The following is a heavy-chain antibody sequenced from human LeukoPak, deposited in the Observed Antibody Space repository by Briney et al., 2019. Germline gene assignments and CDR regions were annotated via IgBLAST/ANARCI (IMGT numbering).Heavy chain of an antibody. CDR3: ARVGCSPISCHTWFDP. D-gene: IGHD2-2*01. CDR2: MNPANGNT. V-gene: IGHV1-8*03. CDR1: GYTFTSYD. J-gene: IGHJ5*02. Sequence: ASVKVSCKASGYTFTSYDMHWVRQATGQGREWMGWMNPANGNTVYARKFQGRVTITRDISISTAYMELSILRSEDTAVYYCARVGCSPISCHTWFDPWGQGTLVTVSS.